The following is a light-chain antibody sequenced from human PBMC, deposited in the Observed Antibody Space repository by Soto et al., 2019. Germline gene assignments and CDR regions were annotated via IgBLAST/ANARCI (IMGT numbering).Light chain of an antibody. V-gene: IGLV1-44*01. Sequence: QSVLTQPPSASGTPGQRVTISCSGSSSNIGSNTVNWYQQLPGTAPKLLIYSNNQRPSGVPDRFSGSKSGTSASLAISGRQAEDEADHYCAAWDDSLNGVVFGGGTKLTVL. CDR2: SNN. CDR3: AAWDDSLNGVV. CDR1: SSNIGSNT. J-gene: IGLJ2*01.